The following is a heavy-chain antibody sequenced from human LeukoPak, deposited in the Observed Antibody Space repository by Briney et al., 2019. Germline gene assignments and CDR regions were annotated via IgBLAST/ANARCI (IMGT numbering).Heavy chain of an antibody. CDR1: GFTFSNSG. Sequence: GGSLRLSCAASGFTFSNSGMHWVRQAPGKGLEWVAGVWFGESSQSYADSVKGRFTISRDNSKNTVWLEMNSLRVEDTAVYYCAKGGRDTSKYYFDYWGQGTQVTVSS. D-gene: IGHD1-26*01. CDR2: VWFGESSQ. V-gene: IGHV3-30*02. J-gene: IGHJ4*02. CDR3: AKGGRDTSKYYFDY.